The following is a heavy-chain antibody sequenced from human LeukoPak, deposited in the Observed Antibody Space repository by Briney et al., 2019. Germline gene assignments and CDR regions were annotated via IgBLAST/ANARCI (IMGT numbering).Heavy chain of an antibody. CDR1: GGSISNYY. V-gene: IGHV4-59*12. CDR3: VRRALNEFYFDY. J-gene: IGHJ4*02. D-gene: IGHD1-1*01. Sequence: PSETLSLTCTVSGGSISNYYWTWIRHRPRTGREWNGYIYYSGSTNYNPSLKSRVTISLDTSKIHFSLRMSSVTAADKAVYYCVRRALNEFYFDYWGQGTLVTVSS. CDR2: IYYSGST.